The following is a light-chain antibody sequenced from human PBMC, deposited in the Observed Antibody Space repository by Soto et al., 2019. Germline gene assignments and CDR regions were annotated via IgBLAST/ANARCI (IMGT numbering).Light chain of an antibody. CDR3: RQNYRATPLC. V-gene: IGKV1-39*01. CDR2: AAS. J-gene: IGKJ1*01. Sequence: HMNRSVSCRSAKEGSRRTITCRESQSISRYLNWYQHKPGKAPKLLINAASSLERGVPSRFSGGGSGTDFTLNISSLQPGDFATHYCRQNYRATPLCFGEGTKVDIK. CDR1: QSISRY.